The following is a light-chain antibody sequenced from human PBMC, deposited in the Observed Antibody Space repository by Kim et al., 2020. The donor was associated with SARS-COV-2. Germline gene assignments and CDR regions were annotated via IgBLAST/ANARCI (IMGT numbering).Light chain of an antibody. CDR2: KAS. Sequence: ASVGDRVTITCRASQSINVWLAWYQQRPGQAPKLLVYKASSLQSGVPSRFSGSGSGTEFTLTISSLQPDDFATYYCHQYNSYPWTFGQGTKVDIK. J-gene: IGKJ1*01. V-gene: IGKV1-5*03. CDR3: HQYNSYPWT. CDR1: QSINVW.